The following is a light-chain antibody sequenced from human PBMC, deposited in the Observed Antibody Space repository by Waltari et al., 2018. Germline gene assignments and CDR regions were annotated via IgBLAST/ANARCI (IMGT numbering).Light chain of an antibody. J-gene: IGLJ2*01. CDR2: QNS. V-gene: IGLV3-1*01. Sequence: SYELTQAPSVSVSPGQTASITCSGGKVGEKYLNWYQHKPGQSPVLGIYQNSKRRSGIPERFSGSISRKTATLTISAAQAMDEADYYCQAWDSGTVVFGGGTKLTVL. CDR3: QAWDSGTVV. CDR1: KVGEKY.